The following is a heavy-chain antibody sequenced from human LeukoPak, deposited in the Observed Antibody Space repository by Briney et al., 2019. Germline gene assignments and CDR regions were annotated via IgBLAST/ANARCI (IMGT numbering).Heavy chain of an antibody. CDR1: GFTFSSYW. Sequence: GGSLRLSCAASGFTFSSYWMSWVRQAPGKGLEWVANIKQDGSEKYYVDSVKGRFTISRDNAKNSLYLQMNSLRAEDTAVYYCAKDALISYRGAWSQSDYWGQGTLVTVSS. D-gene: IGHD2/OR15-2a*01. J-gene: IGHJ4*02. CDR3: AKDALISYRGAWSQSDY. CDR2: IKQDGSEK. V-gene: IGHV3-7*01.